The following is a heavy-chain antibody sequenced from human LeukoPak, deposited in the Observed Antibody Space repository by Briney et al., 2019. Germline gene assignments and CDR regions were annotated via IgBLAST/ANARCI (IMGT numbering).Heavy chain of an antibody. V-gene: IGHV3-23*01. CDR1: GFTFSSYA. CDR2: ISGSGGST. D-gene: IGHD5-18*01. CDR3: AKDLIVYTAART. Sequence: GGSLRLSCAASGFTFSSYAMSWVRQAPGKGLEWVSAISGSGGSTYYADSVKGGFTISRDNSKNTLYLQMNSLRAEDTAVYYCAKDLIVYTAARTWGQGTLVTVSS. J-gene: IGHJ4*02.